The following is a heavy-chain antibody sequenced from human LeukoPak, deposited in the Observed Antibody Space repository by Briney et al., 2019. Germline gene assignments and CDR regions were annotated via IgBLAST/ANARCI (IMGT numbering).Heavy chain of an antibody. D-gene: IGHD3-10*01. CDR1: GDTVSSNSAG. V-gene: IGHV6-1*01. CDR2: TYYRSKWYN. J-gene: IGHJ6*02. Sequence: SQTLSLTCAISGDTVSSNSAGWNWIRQSPSRGLEWLGRTYYRSKWYNDYAVSVKSRITINPDTSKNQFSLQLNSVTPEDTAVYYCASTGVVRGVPNYYYYGMDVWGQGTTVTVSS. CDR3: ASTGVVRGVPNYYYYGMDV.